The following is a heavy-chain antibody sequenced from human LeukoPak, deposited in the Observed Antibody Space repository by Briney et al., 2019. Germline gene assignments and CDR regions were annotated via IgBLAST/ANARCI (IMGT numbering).Heavy chain of an antibody. CDR3: AREYSGSLKNEYYFDY. D-gene: IGHD6-13*01. J-gene: IGHJ4*02. Sequence: ASVKVSCKASGGTFSSYAISWVRQAPGQGLEWMGRIIPILGIANYAQKFQGRVTITADKSTSTAYMELSSLRSEDTAVYYCAREYSGSLKNEYYFDYWGQGTLVTVSS. V-gene: IGHV1-69*04. CDR2: IIPILGIA. CDR1: GGTFSSYA.